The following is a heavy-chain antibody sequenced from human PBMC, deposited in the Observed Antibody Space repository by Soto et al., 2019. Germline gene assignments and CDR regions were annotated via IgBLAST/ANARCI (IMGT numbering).Heavy chain of an antibody. J-gene: IGHJ6*02. Sequence: QVQLQESGPGLVKPSQTLSLTCTVSGDSIYSGSYYWNWIRQHPGKGLEWIGNIYYNGNTNYNPSLERRVTISVDTSQNQFSLKLNSVTAADAAVYYCARVTAVAGIDYDCGMDVWGQGTTVTVSS. D-gene: IGHD6-19*01. CDR1: GDSIYSGSYY. V-gene: IGHV4-31*03. CDR2: IYYNGNT. CDR3: ARVTAVAGIDYDCGMDV.